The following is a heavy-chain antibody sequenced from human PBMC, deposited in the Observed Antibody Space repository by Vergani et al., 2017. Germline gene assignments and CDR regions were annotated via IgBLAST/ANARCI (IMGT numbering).Heavy chain of an antibody. J-gene: IGHJ2*01. CDR3: AINYYDSSGYYPKRYFDL. D-gene: IGHD3-22*01. CDR1: GGSLSSSSYY. Sequence: QLQLQESGPGLVKPSETLSLTCTVSGGSLSSSSYYWGWIRQPPGKGLEWIGSIYYSGSTYYNPSLKSRVTISVDTSKNQFSLKLSSVTAADTAVYYCAINYYDSSGYYPKRYFDLWGRGTLVTVSS. CDR2: IYYSGST. V-gene: IGHV4-39*07.